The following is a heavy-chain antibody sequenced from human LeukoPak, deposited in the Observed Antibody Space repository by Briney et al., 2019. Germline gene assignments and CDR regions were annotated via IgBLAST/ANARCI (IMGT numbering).Heavy chain of an antibody. D-gene: IGHD1-1*01. V-gene: IGHV3-21*01. CDR1: GFTFDTYR. J-gene: IGHJ4*02. CDR2: ISASGSYI. Sequence: GGSLRLSSAASGFTFDTYRMNWVRQAPGKGLEWVSSISASGSYIYYADSVKGRFTMSRDNTKNSLYLQMNSLRAEDTAVYYCARDSPGTTASDYWGQGTLVTVSS. CDR3: ARDSPGTTASDY.